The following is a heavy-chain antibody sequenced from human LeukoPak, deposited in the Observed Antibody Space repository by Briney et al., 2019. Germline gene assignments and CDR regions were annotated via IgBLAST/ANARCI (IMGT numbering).Heavy chain of an antibody. V-gene: IGHV3-33*06. CDR1: GFTFSSYG. Sequence: PGGSLRLSCAASGFTFSSYGMHWVRQAPGKGLEWVAVIWYDGSNKYFADSVKGRFTISRDNSKNTLYLQMNSLRAEDTAVYYCAKGEMATWRSWGQGTLVTVSS. CDR2: IWYDGSNK. CDR3: AKGEMATWRS. D-gene: IGHD5-24*01. J-gene: IGHJ5*02.